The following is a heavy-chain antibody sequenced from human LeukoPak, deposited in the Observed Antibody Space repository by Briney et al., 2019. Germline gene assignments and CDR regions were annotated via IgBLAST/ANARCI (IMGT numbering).Heavy chain of an antibody. CDR3: ARGWRYFDY. Sequence: GGSLRLPCAASGFTFSSYEMNWVRQAPGKGLEWVSYISSSGSTIYYADSVKGRFTISRDTAKNSLYLQMNSLRAEDTAVYYCARGWRYFDYWGQGTLVTVSS. CDR2: ISSSGSTI. J-gene: IGHJ4*02. CDR1: GFTFSSYE. V-gene: IGHV3-48*03. D-gene: IGHD5-24*01.